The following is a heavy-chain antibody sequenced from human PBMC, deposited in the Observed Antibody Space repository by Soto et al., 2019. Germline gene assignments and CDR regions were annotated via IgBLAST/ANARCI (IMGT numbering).Heavy chain of an antibody. Sequence: KASETLSLTCAVYGGSFSAYYWSWVRQPPGKGLEWIGEIIHSESTKYNPSLKSRVTISVDTSKNQFSLKLSSVTAADTAVYYCARSGSRGHLRDWFDPWGHGSLVTVSS. V-gene: IGHV4-34*12. CDR3: ARSGSRGHLRDWFDP. CDR2: IIHSEST. CDR1: GGSFSAYY. D-gene: IGHD3-10*01. J-gene: IGHJ5*02.